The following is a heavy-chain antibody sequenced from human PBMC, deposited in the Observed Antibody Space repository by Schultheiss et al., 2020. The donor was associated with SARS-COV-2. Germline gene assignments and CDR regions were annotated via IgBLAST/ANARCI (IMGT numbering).Heavy chain of an antibody. D-gene: IGHD6-6*01. J-gene: IGHJ4*02. V-gene: IGHV3-11*04. CDR1: GFSFSDHY. CDR2: ISGSGGTI. Sequence: GGSLRLSCAASGFSFSDHYMTWIRQAPGKWLEWLSFISGSGGTIYYADSVKGRFTISRDNAKNSLYLQMNSLRAEDTAVYYCARNAARLITRAQFDYWGQGTLVTVSS. CDR3: ARNAARLITRAQFDY.